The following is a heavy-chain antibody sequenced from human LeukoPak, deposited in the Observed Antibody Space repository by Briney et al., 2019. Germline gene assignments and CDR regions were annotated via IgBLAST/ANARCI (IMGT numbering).Heavy chain of an antibody. CDR1: GYTFISFG. D-gene: IGHD3-10*01. J-gene: IGHJ4*02. V-gene: IGHV1-18*01. CDR3: AREDLVRGVIGPDY. Sequence: ASVKVSCKALGYTFISFGISWARQAPGQGLEWMGRISTYNGNTKTAQHLQGRVTMTTDTSTSTAYMELRSLSSDDTAVYYCAREDLVRGVIGPDYRGQGTLVTVPS. CDR2: ISTYNGNT.